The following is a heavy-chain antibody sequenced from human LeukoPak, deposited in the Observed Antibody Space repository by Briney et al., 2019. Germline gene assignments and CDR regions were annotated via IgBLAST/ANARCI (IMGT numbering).Heavy chain of an antibody. D-gene: IGHD3-9*01. CDR3: ARGVWHDILTRAPDAFDI. CDR2: IYYSGST. J-gene: IGHJ3*02. CDR1: GVSISSSSYY. Sequence: EPSETLSLTCTVSGVSISSSSYYWGWIRQPPGKGLEWIGSIYYSGSTYYNPSLKSRVTISVDTSKNQFSLKLNSVTAADTAVYYCARGVWHDILTRAPDAFDIWGQGTMVTVSS. V-gene: IGHV4-39*07.